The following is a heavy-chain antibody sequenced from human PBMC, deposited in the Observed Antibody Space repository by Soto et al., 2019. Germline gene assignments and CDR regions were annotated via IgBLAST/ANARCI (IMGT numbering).Heavy chain of an antibody. CDR3: ARDLAWAFDS. J-gene: IGHJ4*02. CDR2: IGGSGGSI. CDR1: GFTFSTFS. D-gene: IGHD1-26*01. V-gene: IGHV3-48*02. Sequence: GSLRLSCAASGFTFSTFSMNWVRQAPGKGLEWLSYIGGSGGSISYADSVKGRFTISRDNGKNTLYLQMSSLRDEDTAVYYCARDLAWAFDSWGQGALVTVSS.